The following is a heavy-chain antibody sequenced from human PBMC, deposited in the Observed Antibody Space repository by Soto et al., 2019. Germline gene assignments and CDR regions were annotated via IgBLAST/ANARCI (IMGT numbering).Heavy chain of an antibody. D-gene: IGHD6-13*01. CDR2: INHSGST. CDR3: AGGRQTRKIKIAAAGYYCDY. Sequence: SETLSLTCAVYGGSFSGYYWSWIRQPPGKGLEWIGEINHSGSTNYNPSLKSRVTISVDTSKNQFSLKLSSVTAADTAVYYCAGGRQTRKIKIAAAGYYCDYWGQGTPVTV. CDR1: GGSFSGYY. V-gene: IGHV4-34*01. J-gene: IGHJ4*02.